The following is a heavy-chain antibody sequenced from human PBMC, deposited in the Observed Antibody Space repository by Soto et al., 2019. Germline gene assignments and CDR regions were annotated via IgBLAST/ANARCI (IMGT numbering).Heavy chain of an antibody. V-gene: IGHV3-30*18. CDR2: ISHSGTSK. CDR1: GFTVATTG. D-gene: IGHD6-19*01. J-gene: IGHJ5*02. CDR3: AKDGGSSGWFNWLNP. Sequence: QVQLVESGGGVVQPGESLKVACAASGFTVATTGMHWVRQAPGKGLEWVAMISHSGTSKVYIDAVQGRITISRDNGKNNLSLQRSSMRPEDTSIYYCAKDGGSSGWFNWLNPWGQGVRVTVPS.